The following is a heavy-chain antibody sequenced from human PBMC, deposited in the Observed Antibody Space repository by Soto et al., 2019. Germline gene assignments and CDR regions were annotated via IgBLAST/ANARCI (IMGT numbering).Heavy chain of an antibody. Sequence: QLQLQESGSGLVRPSQTLALTCAVSGASINSGGYSWTWIRQPPGKGLEWIGYMFQTGNTYYNPSLKGRVTISVDRSKNQFSLRLSSVTAADTAVYYCAREYSSLTYFDFWGQGTLVTVSS. CDR2: MFQTGNT. V-gene: IGHV4-30-2*01. CDR1: GASINSGGYS. CDR3: AREYSSLTYFDF. D-gene: IGHD5-18*01. J-gene: IGHJ4*02.